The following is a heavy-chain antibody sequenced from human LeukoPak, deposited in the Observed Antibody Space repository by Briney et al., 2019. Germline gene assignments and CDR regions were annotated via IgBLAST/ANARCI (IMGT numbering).Heavy chain of an antibody. CDR1: GGSISSSSYY. CDR2: VDYGGST. V-gene: IGHV4-39*02. J-gene: IGHJ5*02. D-gene: IGHD2-15*01. Sequence: SETLSLTRTASGGSISSSSYYWAWIRQPPGKGLEWIGSVDYGGSTYYNPSLESRVNLSVDTSETHFSLNLRSVTAADTAVYYCARLIGYCSVYSCPGWGSWGQGTLVTVSS. CDR3: ARLIGYCSVYSCPGWGS.